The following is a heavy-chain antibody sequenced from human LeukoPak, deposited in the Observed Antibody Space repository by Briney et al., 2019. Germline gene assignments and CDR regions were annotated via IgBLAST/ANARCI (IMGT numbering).Heavy chain of an antibody. CDR1: GVSISTSEW. D-gene: IGHD3-22*01. Sequence: SGTLSLTCAVSGVSISTSEWWIWVRQPPGQGLEWIGEIHRDGRTRYNPSLTSRVTMSMDYSKNQFSLNVRFVTAADTAVYYCARVGVGSSGYYYVGGAFDIWGQGTMVTVSS. J-gene: IGHJ3*02. CDR3: ARVGVGSSGYYYVGGAFDI. CDR2: IHRDGRT. V-gene: IGHV4-4*02.